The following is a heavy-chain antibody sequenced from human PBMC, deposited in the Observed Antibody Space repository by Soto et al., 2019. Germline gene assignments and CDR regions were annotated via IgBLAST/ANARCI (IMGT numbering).Heavy chain of an antibody. CDR2: IYYSGST. V-gene: IGHV4-59*01. J-gene: IGHJ6*02. CDR1: GGSISSYY. CDR3: ARDGNLWLRGMDV. D-gene: IGHD5-18*01. Sequence: SETLSLTCTVSGGSISSYYWSWIRQPPGKGLEWIGYIYYSGSTNYNPSLKSRVTISVDTSKNQFSLKLSSVTAADTAVYYCARDGNLWLRGMDVWGQGTTVTVSS.